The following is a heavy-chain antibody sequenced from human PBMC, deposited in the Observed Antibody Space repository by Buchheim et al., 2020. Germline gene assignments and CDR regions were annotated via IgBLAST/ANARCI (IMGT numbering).Heavy chain of an antibody. J-gene: IGHJ4*02. CDR2: INPSGGST. D-gene: IGHD3-16*02. CDR1: GYTFTSYD. Sequence: QVQLVQSGAEVKKPGASVKVSCKASGYTFTSYDINWVRQAPGQGLEWMGIINPSGGSTSYAQKFQGRVTMTRDKSTSTVYMELSSLRSEDTAVYYCARVRQVLRIDVWGSYPFLWGQGTL. V-gene: IGHV1-46*01. CDR3: ARVRQVLRIDVWGSYPFL.